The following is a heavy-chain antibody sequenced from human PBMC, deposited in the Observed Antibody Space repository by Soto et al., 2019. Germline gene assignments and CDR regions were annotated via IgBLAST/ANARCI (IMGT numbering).Heavy chain of an antibody. CDR3: AKDQVTSHGMDV. CDR2: ISSSGDST. J-gene: IGHJ6*02. CDR1: GLTFSDYG. D-gene: IGHD4-4*01. V-gene: IGHV3-23*01. Sequence: PGGSLRLSCVASGLTFSDYGMSWVRQAPGKGLEWVSSISSSGDSTYYADSVKGRFTISRDSSKNTLYLQMNSLRAEDTAVYYCAKDQVTSHGMDVWGQGTTVTVSS.